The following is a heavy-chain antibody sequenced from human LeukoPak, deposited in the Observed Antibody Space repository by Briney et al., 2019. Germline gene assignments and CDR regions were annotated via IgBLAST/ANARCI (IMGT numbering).Heavy chain of an antibody. CDR2: INPNSGGT. Sequence: ASLKVSCKPSGYTFTGYYMHWVRQAPGQGLEWMGWINPNSGGTNYAQKFQGRVTMPRDTSISTAYMELSRLRSDDTAGYYCARGSGAAARLFDYWGQGTLVTVSS. J-gene: IGHJ4*02. D-gene: IGHD6-13*01. CDR3: ARGSGAAARLFDY. V-gene: IGHV1-2*02. CDR1: GYTFTGYY.